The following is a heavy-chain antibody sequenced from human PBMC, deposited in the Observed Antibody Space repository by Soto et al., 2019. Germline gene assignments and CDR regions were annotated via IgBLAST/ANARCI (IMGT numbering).Heavy chain of an antibody. V-gene: IGHV3-23*01. D-gene: IGHD1-20*01. Sequence: EVQLLESGGGLVQPGGSLRLSCAASGFTFSSYAMNWVRQAPGKGLEWVSVITGSGDSTYYADSVKGRFTISRDNSKNTLCVQMNSLRAEDTAVYYCAKAISGYNAPLDHWGQGTRVTVSS. J-gene: IGHJ4*02. CDR3: AKAISGYNAPLDH. CDR2: ITGSGDST. CDR1: GFTFSSYA.